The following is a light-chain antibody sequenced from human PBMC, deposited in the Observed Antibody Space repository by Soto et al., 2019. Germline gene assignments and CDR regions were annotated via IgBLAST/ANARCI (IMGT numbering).Light chain of an antibody. CDR2: EVN. Sequence: QSVLTQPPSASGSPGQSVTISCTGTSSDVGGYNYVSWYQQHPGKAPKLMIYEVNKRPSGVPDRFSGSKSGNTASRTVSGRQAEDEADYYCRSYAGSNDVIFGGGTKLTVL. CDR1: SSDVGGYNY. J-gene: IGLJ2*01. V-gene: IGLV2-8*01. CDR3: RSYAGSNDVI.